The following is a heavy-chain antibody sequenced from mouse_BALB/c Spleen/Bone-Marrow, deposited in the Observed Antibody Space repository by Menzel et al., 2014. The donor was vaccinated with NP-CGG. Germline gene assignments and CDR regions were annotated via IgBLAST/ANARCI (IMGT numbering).Heavy chain of an antibody. CDR2: ISYDGSN. V-gene: IGHV3-6*02. CDR3: ARDNLDY. CDR1: GYSITSGYY. J-gene: IGHJ2*01. Sequence: VQLKQSGPGLVKPSQSLSLTCSVTGYSITSGYYWNWIRQFPGNKLEWMGYISYDGSNNYNPSLKNRISITRDTSKNQFFLKLNSVTTEDTATYYCARDNLDYWGQGTTLTVSS.